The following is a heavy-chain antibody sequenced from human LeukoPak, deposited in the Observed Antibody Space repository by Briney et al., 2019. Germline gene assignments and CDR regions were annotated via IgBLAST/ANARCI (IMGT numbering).Heavy chain of an antibody. CDR1: GYTFSSHV. J-gene: IGHJ3*02. D-gene: IGHD5-18*01. Sequence: ASVKVSCKASGYTFSSHVIHWVRQAPGQRLEWMGWINAANGNTKYSQKFQGRVTIARDTSASTAYMELNSLRSEDTAVYYCARDLLASGTWIQLRGTFDIWGQGTMVTVSS. CDR3: ARDLLASGTWIQLRGTFDI. V-gene: IGHV1-3*01. CDR2: INAANGNT.